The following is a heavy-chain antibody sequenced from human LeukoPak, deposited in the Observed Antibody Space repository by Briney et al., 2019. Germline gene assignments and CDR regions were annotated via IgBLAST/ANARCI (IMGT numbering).Heavy chain of an antibody. V-gene: IGHV3-48*03. Sequence: PGGSLRLSCAASGFTFSSYEMNWVRQAPGKGLEWVSYISSSGTTIYYADSVKGRFTISRDNSKNTLYLQMSSLRAEDTAVYYCVNLAAVYGMDVWGQGTTVTVSS. J-gene: IGHJ6*02. CDR3: VNLAAVYGMDV. CDR2: ISSSGTTI. D-gene: IGHD6-13*01. CDR1: GFTFSSYE.